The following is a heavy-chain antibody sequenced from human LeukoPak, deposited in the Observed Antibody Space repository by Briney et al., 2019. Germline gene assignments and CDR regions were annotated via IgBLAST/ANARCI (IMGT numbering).Heavy chain of an antibody. CDR1: GGSFSEYY. J-gene: IGHJ6*03. D-gene: IGHD2/OR15-2a*01. V-gene: IGHV4-34*01. CDR2: INHSGST. CDR3: AGNTDYYYMDV. Sequence: SETLSLTCAVYGGSFSEYYWTWIRQPPGKGLEWIGDINHSGSTNYNPSLKSRVTISVDTSKNQFSLKLTPVTAADTAVYYCAGNTDYYYMDVWGKGTTVTVSS.